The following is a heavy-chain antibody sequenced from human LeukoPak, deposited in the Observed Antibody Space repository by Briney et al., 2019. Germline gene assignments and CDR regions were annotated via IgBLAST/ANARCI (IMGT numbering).Heavy chain of an antibody. V-gene: IGHV4-59*01. CDR2: IYYSGST. D-gene: IGHD4-11*01. CDR1: GGSISSYY. Sequence: PSETLSLTCTVSGGSISSYYWSWIRQPPGKGLEWIGYIYYSGSTNYNPSLKSRVTISVDTSKSQSSLKLSSVTAADTAVYYCARDKVTLTLYYYYGMDVWGQGTTVTVSS. CDR3: ARDKVTLTLYYYYGMDV. J-gene: IGHJ6*02.